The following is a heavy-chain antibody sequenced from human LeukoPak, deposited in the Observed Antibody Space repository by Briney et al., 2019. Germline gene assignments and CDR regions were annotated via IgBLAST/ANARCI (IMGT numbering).Heavy chain of an antibody. CDR1: GFTFSNYG. CDR3: AKDRESSSLDY. D-gene: IGHD6-13*01. V-gene: IGHV3-30*18. J-gene: IGHJ4*02. CDR2: ISYDGSDK. Sequence: GGSLRLSCAASGFTFSNYGMHWVRQAPGKGLEWLAVISYDGSDKYYADSVKGRFTISRDNSKNTLYLQLNSLRTEDTALYYCAKDRESSSLDYWGQGTLVTVSS.